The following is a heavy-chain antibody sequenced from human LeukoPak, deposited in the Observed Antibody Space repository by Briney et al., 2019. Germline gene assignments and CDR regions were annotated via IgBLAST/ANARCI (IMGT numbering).Heavy chain of an antibody. CDR2: MSYGGQNE. J-gene: IGHJ4*02. D-gene: IGHD3-3*01. Sequence: GGSLRLSCAASGLTFSGYDMHWVHLAPGKGPEWVAVMSYGGQNERYADSVKGRFTVSRDNAKNSLYLQMNSLRAEDTAVYYCASGVITIFDYWGQGTLVTVSS. CDR1: GLTFSGYD. CDR3: ASGVITIFDY. V-gene: IGHV3-30*03.